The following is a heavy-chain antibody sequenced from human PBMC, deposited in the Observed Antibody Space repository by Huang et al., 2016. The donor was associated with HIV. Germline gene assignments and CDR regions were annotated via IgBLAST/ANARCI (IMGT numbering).Heavy chain of an antibody. CDR2: IYYSGDT. Sequence: QLQLQESGPGLVRPSETLSLICTVSGGSITDSNYYWGWIRQPPGKGLEWIGSIYYSGDTDYSPCLKSRVTMSVDTSKNRFSLDSRSVAVADTAIYYCARHFGSWSGYFDSWGQGTLVPVSS. CDR1: GGSITDSNYY. J-gene: IGHJ4*02. D-gene: IGHD3-10*01. V-gene: IGHV4-39*01. CDR3: ARHFGSWSGYFDS.